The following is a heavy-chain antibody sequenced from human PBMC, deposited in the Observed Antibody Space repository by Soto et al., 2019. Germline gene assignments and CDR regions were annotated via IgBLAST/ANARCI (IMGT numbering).Heavy chain of an antibody. CDR3: AIEAYQAVPYDTYYHYYLDV. J-gene: IGHJ6*03. D-gene: IGHD6-19*01. V-gene: IGHV3-48*01. CDR2: ISSTSSAS. CDR1: GFTFSNYN. Sequence: EVQLLESGGGLVQPGGSLRVSCAASGFTFSNYNMNWVRQAPGKGLEWVSDISSTSSASYYADSVKGRFTISRDNSKNALYLQMNSLRAEDTSVYYCAIEAYQAVPYDTYYHYYLDVWGRGTTLTVSS.